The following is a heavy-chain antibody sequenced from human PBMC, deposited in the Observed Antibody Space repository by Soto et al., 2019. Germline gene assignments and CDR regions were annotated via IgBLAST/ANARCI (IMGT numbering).Heavy chain of an antibody. J-gene: IGHJ3*02. CDR2: IDWTGRST. Sequence: AGGSLRLSCAASGFNFDDYGMSWVRQAPGKGLEWVSGIDWTGRSTGYADSVKGRFTISRDNAKNSLYLQLNNLRAEDTALYYCARASYYDSSGHYSGSAFDIWGQGTMVTVSS. V-gene: IGHV3-20*04. CDR3: ARASYYDSSGHYSGSAFDI. D-gene: IGHD3-22*01. CDR1: GFNFDDYG.